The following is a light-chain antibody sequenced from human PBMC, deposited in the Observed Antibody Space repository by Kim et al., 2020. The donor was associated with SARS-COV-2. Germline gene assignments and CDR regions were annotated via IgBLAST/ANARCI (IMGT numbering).Light chain of an antibody. CDR1: QSISSW. CDR2: KAS. V-gene: IGKV1-5*03. Sequence: STLSASVGDRVTITCRASQSISSWLAWYQQKPGKAPKLLIYKASSLESGVPSRFSGSGSGTEFTLTISSLQPDDFATYYCQQLWAFGGGTKVDIK. CDR3: QQLWA. J-gene: IGKJ4*01.